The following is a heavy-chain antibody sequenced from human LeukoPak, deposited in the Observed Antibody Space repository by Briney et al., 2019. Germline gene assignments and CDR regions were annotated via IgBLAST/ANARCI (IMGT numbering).Heavy chain of an antibody. CDR1: GGTFNRYA. CDR3: ARFNYDFWGAYFHY. V-gene: IGHV1-69*05. D-gene: IGHD3-3*01. Sequence: AAVKVSCQACGGTFNRYAISWVRQAPGQGLEWMGGIIPIFGTANYAQKFQGRVTITTDESTSTAYMELSRLRSEDTAVYYCARFNYDFWGAYFHYWGQGTLVTV. J-gene: IGHJ4*02. CDR2: IIPIFGTA.